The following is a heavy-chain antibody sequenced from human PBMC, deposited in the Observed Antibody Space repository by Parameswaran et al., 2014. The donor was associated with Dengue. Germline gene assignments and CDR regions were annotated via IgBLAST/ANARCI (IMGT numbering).Heavy chain of an antibody. CDR2: INHSGST. Sequence: SETLSLTCAVYGGSFSGYYWSWIRQPPGKGLEWIGEINHSGSTNYNPSLKSRVTISVDTSKNQFSLKLSSVTAADTAVYYCARHIGSGSYPWPYYYGMDVWGQGTTVTVSS. D-gene: IGHD3-10*01. V-gene: IGHV4-34*01. CDR1: GGSFSGYY. J-gene: IGHJ6*02. CDR3: ARHIGSGSYPWPYYYGMDV.